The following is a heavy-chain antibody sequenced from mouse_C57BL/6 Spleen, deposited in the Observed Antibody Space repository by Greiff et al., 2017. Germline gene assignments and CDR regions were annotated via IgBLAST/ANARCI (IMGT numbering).Heavy chain of an antibody. CDR1: GFTFSDYG. CDR2: ISSGSSTI. Sequence: EVKVVESGGGLVKPGGSLKLSCAASGFTFSDYGMHWVRQAPEKGLEWVAYISSGSSTIYYADTVKGRFTISRDNAKNTLFLQMTSLRSEDTAMYYCARPGEWWYFDVWGTGTTVTVSS. CDR3: ARPGEWWYFDV. J-gene: IGHJ1*03. V-gene: IGHV5-17*01.